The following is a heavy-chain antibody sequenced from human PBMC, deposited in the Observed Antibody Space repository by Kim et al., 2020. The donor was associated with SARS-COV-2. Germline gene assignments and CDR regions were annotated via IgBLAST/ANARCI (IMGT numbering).Heavy chain of an antibody. D-gene: IGHD1-1*01. J-gene: IGHJ6*02. V-gene: IGHV3-72*01. Sequence: EYAASVKGKFTISRDDLKSSLYLQMNSMKTEDTAVYYCARVSASVQYALDVWGQGTTVTVSS. CDR3: ARVSASVQYALDV.